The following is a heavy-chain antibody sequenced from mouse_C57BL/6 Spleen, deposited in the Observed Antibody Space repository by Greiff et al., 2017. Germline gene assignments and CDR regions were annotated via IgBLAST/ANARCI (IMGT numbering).Heavy chain of an antibody. Sequence: VQLQQSGPGLVQPSQSLSITCTVSGFSLTSYGVHWVRQSPGKGLEWLGVIWRGGSTDYNAAFMSRLSITKDNSKSQVFFKMNSLQADDTAIYYCAKNSGYYGSSYRGWFAYWGQGTLVTVSA. V-gene: IGHV2-5*01. CDR3: AKNSGYYGSSYRGWFAY. J-gene: IGHJ3*01. CDR1: GFSLTSYG. D-gene: IGHD1-1*01. CDR2: IWRGGST.